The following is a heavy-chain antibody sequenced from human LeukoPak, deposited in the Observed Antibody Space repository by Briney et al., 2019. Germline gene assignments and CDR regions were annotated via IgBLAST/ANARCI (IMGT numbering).Heavy chain of an antibody. D-gene: IGHD4/OR15-4a*01. CDR2: ISSSSDYI. J-gene: IGHJ5*02. CDR3: VRIPNSANFPNWFDP. Sequence: PGGSLRLSCAASGFTFSGSTMNWVRRAPGKGLEWVSSISSSSDYIYYADSVKGRFTISRDNAKNSLYLQMNSLRAEDTAVYYCVRIPNSANFPNWFDPWGQGTLVTVSS. V-gene: IGHV3-21*01. CDR1: GFTFSGST.